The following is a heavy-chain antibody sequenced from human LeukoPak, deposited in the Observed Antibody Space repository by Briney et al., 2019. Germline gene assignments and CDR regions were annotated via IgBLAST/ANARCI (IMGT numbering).Heavy chain of an antibody. CDR1: GYTFTSYG. D-gene: IGHD3-10*01. V-gene: IGHV1-18*01. CDR3: ARVEGYYGSGSYSPYYYFDY. CDR2: ISADNGKT. J-gene: IGHJ4*02. Sequence: ASMKVSCKTSGYTFTSYGISWVRQAPGQGLEWMGWISADNGKTNYAQKLQGRVTMTTDTSTTTAYMELRSLRSDDTAVYYCARVEGYYGSGSYSPYYYFDYWGQGTLVTVSS.